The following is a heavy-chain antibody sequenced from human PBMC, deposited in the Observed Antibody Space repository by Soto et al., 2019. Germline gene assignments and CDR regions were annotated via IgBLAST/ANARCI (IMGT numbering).Heavy chain of an antibody. V-gene: IGHV3-33*08. CDR3: ARALSSSSTDGNYYYYYGMDV. CDR2: IWYDGSNK. J-gene: IGHJ6*02. D-gene: IGHD6-6*01. Sequence: VQLLESGGGLVQPGGSLRLSCAASGFTFSSYAMSWVRQAPGKGLEWVAVIWYDGSNKYYADSVKGRFTISRDNSKNTLYLQMNSLRAEDTAVYYCARALSSSSTDGNYYYYYGMDVWGQGTTVTVSS. CDR1: GFTFSSYA.